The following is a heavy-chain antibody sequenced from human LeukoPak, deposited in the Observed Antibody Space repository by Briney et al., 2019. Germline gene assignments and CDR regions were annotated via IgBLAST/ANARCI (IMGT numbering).Heavy chain of an antibody. CDR3: ARDGGYDTDAFDI. V-gene: IGHV4-34*01. D-gene: IGHD3-22*01. CDR2: INHSGST. CDR1: GGSLSGHY. J-gene: IGHJ3*02. Sequence: SETLSLTCAMYGGSLSGHYWSWIRQPPGKRLEWIGEINHSGSTRYNPSLKSRFTISVDTSKYQSSLKLTSVTAADTALYYCARDGGYDTDAFDIWGQGTMVSVSS.